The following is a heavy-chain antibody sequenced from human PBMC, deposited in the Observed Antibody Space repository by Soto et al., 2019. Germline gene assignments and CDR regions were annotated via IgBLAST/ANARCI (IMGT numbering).Heavy chain of an antibody. V-gene: IGHV4-4*02. J-gene: IGHJ4*02. CDR3: ARETYGDYVGYFDP. Sequence: SETLSLTYTASGGSVTTNYWWGWVRQSPVTGLEWIGDMSHSGPTNYSPSLKSRVTLSVDTSKNQFSLELKSVTAADTAVYYCARETYGDYVGYFDPWGQGILVTVSS. D-gene: IGHD4-17*01. CDR2: MSHSGPT. CDR1: GGSVTTNYW.